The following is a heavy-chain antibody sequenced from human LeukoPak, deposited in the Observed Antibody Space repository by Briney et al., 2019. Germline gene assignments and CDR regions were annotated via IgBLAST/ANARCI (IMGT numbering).Heavy chain of an antibody. Sequence: SETLSLTCAVYGGSFSGYYWSWIRQPPGKGPEWIGEINHSGSTNYNPSLKSRVTISVDTSKDQFSLKLSSVTAADTAVYYCARGRGIYSSSWYNRFDPWGQGTLVTVSS. J-gene: IGHJ5*02. CDR3: ARGRGIYSSSWYNRFDP. D-gene: IGHD6-13*01. V-gene: IGHV4-34*01. CDR1: GGSFSGYY. CDR2: INHSGST.